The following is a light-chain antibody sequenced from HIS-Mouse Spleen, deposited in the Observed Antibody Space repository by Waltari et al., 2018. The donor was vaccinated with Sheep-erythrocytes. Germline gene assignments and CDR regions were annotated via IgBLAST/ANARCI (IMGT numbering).Light chain of an antibody. CDR2: VAS. CDR1: QSVSSSY. Sequence: EIVLTQSPGTLSLSPGERATLPCRASQSVSSSYLAWYQQKPGQAPRPLIYVASSRATGIPDRFSGSGSGTDFTLTISRLEPEDFAVYYCQQYGSSPLTFGGGTKVEIK. V-gene: IGKV3-20*01. J-gene: IGKJ4*01. CDR3: QQYGSSPLT.